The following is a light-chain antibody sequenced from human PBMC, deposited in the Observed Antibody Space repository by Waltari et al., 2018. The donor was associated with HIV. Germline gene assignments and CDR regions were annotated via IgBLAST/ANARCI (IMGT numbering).Light chain of an antibody. CDR1: SSDVGAYNS. V-gene: IGLV2-8*01. CDR2: EVT. Sequence: QSALTQPPSASGSPGQSVTISCTGTSSDVGAYNSVSWYQQHPGKAPKLLISEVTKRPAGVPDRFSGSKSGNTASLTVSGLQAEDEAYFYCSSYAGSNNVVFGGGTKLTVL. J-gene: IGLJ2*01. CDR3: SSYAGSNNVV.